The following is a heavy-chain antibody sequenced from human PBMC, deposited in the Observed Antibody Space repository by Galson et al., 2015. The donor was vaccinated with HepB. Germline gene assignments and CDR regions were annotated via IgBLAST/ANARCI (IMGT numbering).Heavy chain of an antibody. Sequence: SLRLSCAASGFMFSNYGMHWVRQAPGKGLEWVAIIWYDENNKYYADSVKGRFTISRDNSKNMVYLEMNSLRVEDTAVYYCAREGSRWYVSYSDNWGLGSLVTVSP. CDR2: IWYDENNK. CDR3: AREGSRWYVSYSDN. V-gene: IGHV3-33*01. CDR1: GFMFSNYG. D-gene: IGHD3-10*01. J-gene: IGHJ4*02.